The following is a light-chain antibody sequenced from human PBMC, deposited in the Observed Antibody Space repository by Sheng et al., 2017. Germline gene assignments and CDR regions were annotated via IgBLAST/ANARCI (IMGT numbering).Light chain of an antibody. CDR3: ETWDSYPYV. CDR2: VERSGRY. CDR1: TGHSTCT. Sequence: QPVLTQSSSASASLGSAVKLTCNLSTGHSTCTIAWHHLQPGKAPRSLMKVERSGRYNKVSGDPHHFSGSSSGADRYLTISNLQSEDETDYFCETWDSYPYVFGTGTKVTVL. J-gene: IGLJ1*01. V-gene: IGLV4-60*03.